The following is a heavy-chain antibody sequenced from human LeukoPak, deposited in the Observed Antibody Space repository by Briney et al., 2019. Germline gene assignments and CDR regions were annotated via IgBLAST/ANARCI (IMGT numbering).Heavy chain of an antibody. Sequence: KTSETLSLTCTVSGGSISSSSYYWGWIRQPPGKGQEWIGSIYYSGSTYYNPSLKSRVTISVDTSKNQFSLKLSSVTAADTAVYFCASGIYDSSGYYLDYWGQGTLATVSS. CDR3: ASGIYDSSGYYLDY. D-gene: IGHD3-22*01. CDR2: IYYSGST. CDR1: GGSISSSSYY. J-gene: IGHJ4*02. V-gene: IGHV4-39*07.